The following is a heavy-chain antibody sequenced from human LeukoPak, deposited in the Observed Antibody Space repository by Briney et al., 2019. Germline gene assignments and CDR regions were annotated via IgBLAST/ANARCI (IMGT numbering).Heavy chain of an antibody. Sequence: GGSLRLSCAASGFTFSSYSMNWVRQAPGKGLEWVSHITASGTAMFYADSVKGRFTISRDNAKNSLYLQMNTLRDEDTAVYYCASSGSYRFDYWGQGTLVTVSS. CDR2: ITASGTAM. D-gene: IGHD1-26*01. CDR1: GFTFSSYS. J-gene: IGHJ4*02. V-gene: IGHV3-48*02. CDR3: ASSGSYRFDY.